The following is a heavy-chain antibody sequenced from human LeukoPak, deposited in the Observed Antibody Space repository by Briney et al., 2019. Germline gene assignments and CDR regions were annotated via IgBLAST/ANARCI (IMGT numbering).Heavy chain of an antibody. CDR1: GFTFTNAW. V-gene: IGHV3-15*01. CDR2: IKSKTDGGTT. J-gene: IGHJ2*01. Sequence: GGSLRLSCSASGFTFTNAWMSWVRQAPGKGLEWVGLIKSKTDGGTTDYAAPVQGRFTISRDDSNNTLHLQMSSLKTEDTGAYYCATVYWYFDLWGPGTLLSVSA. CDR3: ATVYWYFDL.